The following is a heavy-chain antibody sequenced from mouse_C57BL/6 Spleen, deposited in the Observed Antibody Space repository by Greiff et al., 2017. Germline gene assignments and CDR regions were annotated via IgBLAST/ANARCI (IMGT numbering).Heavy chain of an antibody. J-gene: IGHJ4*01. CDR3: ARSGGFYAMGY. CDR2: IDPSDSDT. CDR1: GYTFTSYW. D-gene: IGHD1-1*02. V-gene: IGHV1-69*01. Sequence: QVQLKQPGAELVMPGASVKLSCKASGYTFTSYWMHWVKQRPGQGLEWIGEIDPSDSDTNYNQKFKGKSTLTVDKSSSTAYMQLRSLTSEDSAVYYCARSGGFYAMGYWGQGTSVTVSS.